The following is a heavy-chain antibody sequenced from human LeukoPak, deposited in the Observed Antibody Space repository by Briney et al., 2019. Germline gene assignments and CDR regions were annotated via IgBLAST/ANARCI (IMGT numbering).Heavy chain of an antibody. CDR2: INHSGST. CDR3: ARDHDNWFDP. V-gene: IGHV4-34*01. CDR1: GGSFSGYY. J-gene: IGHJ5*02. Sequence: SETLSLTCAVYGGSFSGYYWSWIRQPPGKGLEWIGEINHSGSTNYNPSLKSRVTISVDTSKNQFSLQLNSVTPEDTAVYYCARDHDNWFDPWGQGTLVTVSS.